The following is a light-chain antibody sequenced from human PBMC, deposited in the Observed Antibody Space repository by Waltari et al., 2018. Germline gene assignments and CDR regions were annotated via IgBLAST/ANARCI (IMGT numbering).Light chain of an antibody. Sequence: DIQMTQSPSTLSASVGDRVTITCRASQTIKKWLAWYQQKPGKAPKLLIYFPSTLESGVPSRFSGTGSGAEYTLTISSLQPDDFATYYCQQYNTYRYTFGQGTKLEIK. CDR3: QQYNTYRYT. CDR2: FPS. CDR1: QTIKKW. V-gene: IGKV1-5*03. J-gene: IGKJ2*01.